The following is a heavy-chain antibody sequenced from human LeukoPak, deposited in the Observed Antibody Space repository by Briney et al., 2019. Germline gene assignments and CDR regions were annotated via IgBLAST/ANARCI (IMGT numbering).Heavy chain of an antibody. Sequence: GASVKVSCKASGGTFSSYAISWVRQAPGQGLEWMGGIIPLFGAANYAQKFQGRVTITADKSTSTAYMELSSLRSEDTAVYYCARKVLTNTNFDYWGQGTLVTVSS. J-gene: IGHJ4*02. D-gene: IGHD3-9*01. V-gene: IGHV1-69*06. CDR1: GGTFSSYA. CDR2: IIPLFGAA. CDR3: ARKVLTNTNFDY.